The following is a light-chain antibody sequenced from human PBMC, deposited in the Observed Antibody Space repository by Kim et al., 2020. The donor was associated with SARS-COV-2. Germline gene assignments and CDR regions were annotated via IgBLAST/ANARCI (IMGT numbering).Light chain of an antibody. CDR1: QSISTW. CDR2: KAS. CDR3: LQYKTSSWT. V-gene: IGKV1-5*03. Sequence: ASVGDRITITCRGSQSISTWVAWYQQKPGQTPNLLIYKASSLETGVSSRFSGSGSETEFTLTINNLQPDDFATYFCLQYKTSSWTFGQGTKVDIK. J-gene: IGKJ1*01.